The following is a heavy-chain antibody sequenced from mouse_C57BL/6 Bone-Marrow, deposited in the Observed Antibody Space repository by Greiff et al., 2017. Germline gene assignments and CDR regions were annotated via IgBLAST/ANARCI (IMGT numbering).Heavy chain of an antibody. Sequence: QVQLQQSGAELARPGASVKLSCKASGYTFTSYGISWVKQRTGQGLEWIGEIYPRSGNTYYNEKFKGKATLTADKSSRTAYMELRSLTSEDSAVYFCARSKDYYGSRYFDVWGTETTVTVSS. J-gene: IGHJ1*03. CDR1: GYTFTSYG. CDR3: ARSKDYYGSRYFDV. CDR2: IYPRSGNT. V-gene: IGHV1-81*01. D-gene: IGHD1-1*01.